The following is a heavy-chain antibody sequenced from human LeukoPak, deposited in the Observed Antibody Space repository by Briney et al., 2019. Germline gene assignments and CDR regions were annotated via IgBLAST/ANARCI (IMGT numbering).Heavy chain of an antibody. J-gene: IGHJ4*02. D-gene: IGHD2-15*01. CDR1: GITFNSYA. CDR3: VRNSGGPF. CDR2: ISGSGGRT. Sequence: PGGSLRLSCAASGITFNSYAMTWVRQAPGKGLEWVSTISGSGGRTDYADSVKGRFTISRDNSKSTAYLQMNSLRAEDTAVYYCVRNSGGPFWGQGTLVTVSS. V-gene: IGHV3-23*01.